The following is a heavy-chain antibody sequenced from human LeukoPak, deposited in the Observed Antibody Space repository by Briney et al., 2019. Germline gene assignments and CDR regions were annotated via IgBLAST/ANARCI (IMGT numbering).Heavy chain of an antibody. J-gene: IGHJ4*02. CDR3: ARDYYDSSGYQVFDY. CDR1: GGPISSYY. Sequence: TPSETLSLTCTVSGGPISSYYWSWIRQPGGKGLEWIGRIYTSGSTNYNPALKGRVTMSVDTSKNQFSLKLSSVTAADTAVYYCARDYYDSSGYQVFDYWGQRTLVTVSS. V-gene: IGHV4-4*07. D-gene: IGHD3-22*01. CDR2: IYTSGST.